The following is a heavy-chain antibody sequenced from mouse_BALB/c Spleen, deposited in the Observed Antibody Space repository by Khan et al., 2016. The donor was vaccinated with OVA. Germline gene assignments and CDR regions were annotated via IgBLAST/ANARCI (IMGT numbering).Heavy chain of an antibody. CDR1: GYSITSNYA. J-gene: IGHJ4*01. V-gene: IGHV3-2*02. CDR3: ARGNYYGYAMDY. D-gene: IGHD1-1*01. Sequence: EVQLQESGPGLVKPSQSLSLTCTVTGYSITSNYAWNWIRQFPGNKLEWMGYISYSGSTNYNPSLKSRISITRDTSKNQFFLQSNSVTTEDTATDYCARGNYYGYAMDYWGQGTSITVSS. CDR2: ISYSGST.